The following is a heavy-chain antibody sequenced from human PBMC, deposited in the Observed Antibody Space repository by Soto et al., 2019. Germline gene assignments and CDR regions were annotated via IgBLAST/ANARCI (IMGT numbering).Heavy chain of an antibody. D-gene: IGHD6-13*01. CDR1: GGTFSNYA. CDR2: IVPMFGSA. V-gene: IGHV1-69*12. J-gene: IGHJ4*02. CDR3: ARDRGQQLAFFFY. Sequence: QVQLVQSGAEAKKPGSSVKVSCKASGGTFSNYAISWVRQAPGQVLEWMGGIVPMFGSANYAQKFQGRVTITADESTSTAYMELSSLRSEDTAVYYCARDRGQQLAFFFYWGQGTLVTVSS.